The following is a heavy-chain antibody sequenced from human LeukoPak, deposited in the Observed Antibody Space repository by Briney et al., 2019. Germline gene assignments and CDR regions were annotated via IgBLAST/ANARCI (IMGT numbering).Heavy chain of an antibody. V-gene: IGHV3-7*01. CDR2: IKQDGSEK. D-gene: IGHD3-22*01. J-gene: IGHJ4*02. CDR1: GFTFSSYW. CDR3: ARDRGDYYDSSGLYYFDY. Sequence: GGSPRLSCAASGFTFSSYWMSWVRQAPGKGLEWVANIKQDGSEKYYVDSVKGRFTISRDNAKNSLYLQMNSLRAEDTAVYYCARDRGDYYDSSGLYYFDYWGQGTLVTVSS.